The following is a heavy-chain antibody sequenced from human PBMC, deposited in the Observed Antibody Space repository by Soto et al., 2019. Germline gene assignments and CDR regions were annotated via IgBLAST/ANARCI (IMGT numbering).Heavy chain of an antibody. V-gene: IGHV1-18*01. CDR1: GYTFTSYG. CDR3: ARGLVATIQRLGFDP. Sequence: QVQLVQSGAEVKKPGASVKVSCKASGYTFTSYGISWVRQAPGQGLEWMGWISAYNGNTNYAKKLPGSVTMTTDTSTSTAYIELRSLRSDDTAVYSCARGLVATIQRLGFDPWGQGTLVTVSS. CDR2: ISAYNGNT. J-gene: IGHJ5*02. D-gene: IGHD5-12*01.